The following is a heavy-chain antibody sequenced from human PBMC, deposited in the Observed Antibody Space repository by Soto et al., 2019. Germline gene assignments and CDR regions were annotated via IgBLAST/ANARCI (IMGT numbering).Heavy chain of an antibody. CDR2: NSGSGGST. D-gene: IGHD5-18*01. CDR1: GFTFSSYA. CDR3: AKDVNVVRGYMDY. J-gene: IGHJ4*02. V-gene: IGHV3-23*01. Sequence: PGGSLRLSCAASGFTFSSYAMSWVRQAPGKGLEWVSANSGSGGSTYYADSVKGRFTISRDNSKNTLYLQMNSLRAEDTAVYYCAKDVNVVRGYMDYWGQGTLVTVSS.